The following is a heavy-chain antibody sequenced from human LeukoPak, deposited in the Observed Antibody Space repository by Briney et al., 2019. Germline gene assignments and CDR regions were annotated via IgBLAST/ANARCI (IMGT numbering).Heavy chain of an antibody. CDR1: GYTFTSYG. CDR3: ARVGAVLRYFDWLPDPYYFDY. D-gene: IGHD3-9*01. CDR2: ISAYNGNT. J-gene: IGHJ4*02. Sequence: ASVKVSCKASGYTFTSYGISWVRQAPGQGLEWMGWISAYNGNTNYAQKLRGRVTMTTDTSTSTAYMELRSLRSDDTAVYYCARVGAVLRYFDWLPDPYYFDYWGQGTLVTVSS. V-gene: IGHV1-18*04.